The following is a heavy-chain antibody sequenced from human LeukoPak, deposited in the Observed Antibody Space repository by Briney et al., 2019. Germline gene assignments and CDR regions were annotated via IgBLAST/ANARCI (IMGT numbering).Heavy chain of an antibody. CDR1: GFTFSSYR. V-gene: IGHV3-7*01. J-gene: IGHJ3*02. CDR2: IKQDGSEK. Sequence: PGGSLRLSCAASGFTFSSYRMSWVRQAPGKGLEWVANIKQDGSEKYYVDSVKGRFTISRDNAKNSLYLQMNSLRAEDTAVYYCARGWEDAFDIWGQGTMVTVSS. D-gene: IGHD1-26*01. CDR3: ARGWEDAFDI.